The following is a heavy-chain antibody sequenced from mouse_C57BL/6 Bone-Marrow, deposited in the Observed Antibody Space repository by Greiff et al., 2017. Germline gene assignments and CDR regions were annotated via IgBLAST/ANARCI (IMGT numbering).Heavy chain of an antibody. CDR1: GYTFTSYW. V-gene: IGHV1-55*01. D-gene: IGHD2-5*01. Sequence: VQLQQPGAELVKPGASVKMSCKASGYTFTSYWITWVKQRPGQGLEWIGDIYPGSGSTNYNEKFKSKATLTVDTSPSTAYMQLSSLTSEDSAVYYCARPYYSNYWYFDVWGTGTTVTVSS. J-gene: IGHJ1*03. CDR2: IYPGSGST. CDR3: ARPYYSNYWYFDV.